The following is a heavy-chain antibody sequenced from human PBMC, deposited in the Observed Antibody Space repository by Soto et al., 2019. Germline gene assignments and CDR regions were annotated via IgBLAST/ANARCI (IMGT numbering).Heavy chain of an antibody. CDR3: ARRGQLLTTKGAFEF. V-gene: IGHV5-51*03. Sequence: EVQLLQSGAEMKKPGESLMISCKGSGYMFTNFWIGWVRQRPGEGLEWMGVIYPGDSDTRYSPSFEGQVSISADNSITTAFLLWTNLKTSDTATYYCARRGQLLTTKGAFEFWGRGTTVTVSA. CDR1: GYMFTNFW. D-gene: IGHD1-1*01. J-gene: IGHJ3*01. CDR2: IYPGDSDT.